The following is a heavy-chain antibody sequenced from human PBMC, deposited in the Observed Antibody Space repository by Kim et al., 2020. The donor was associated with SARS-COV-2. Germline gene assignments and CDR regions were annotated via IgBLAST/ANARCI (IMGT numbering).Heavy chain of an antibody. CDR1: GGSFSGYY. CDR3: ARDRFRWQHPTRMGSYGMGV. J-gene: IGHJ6*02. D-gene: IGHD2-15*01. V-gene: IGHV4-34*01. Sequence: SETLSLTCAVYGGSFSGYYWSWIRQPPGKGLEWIGEINHSRSTNYNPSLKSRVTISVDPSKNQFSLKLSSVTAADTAVYYCARDRFRWQHPTRMGSYGMGVWGQGTTVTVSS. CDR2: INHSRST.